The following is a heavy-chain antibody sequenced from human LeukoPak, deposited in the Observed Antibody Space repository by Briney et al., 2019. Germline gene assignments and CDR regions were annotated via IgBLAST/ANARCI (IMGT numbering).Heavy chain of an antibody. D-gene: IGHD6-13*01. CDR3: ARVSVKGSSWNWFDP. J-gene: IGHJ5*02. CDR1: GFTFSDYY. Sequence: GGSLRLSCAASGFTFSDYYMSWIRQAPGKGLEWVSYISSSGSTIYYADSVKGRFTISRDNAKNSLYLQMNSLRAEDTAVYYCARVSVKGSSWNWFDPWGQGTLVTVSS. CDR2: ISSSGSTI. V-gene: IGHV3-11*01.